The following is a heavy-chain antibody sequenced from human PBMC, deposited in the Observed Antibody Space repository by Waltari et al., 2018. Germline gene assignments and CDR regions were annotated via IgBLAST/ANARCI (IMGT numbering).Heavy chain of an antibody. D-gene: IGHD5-12*01. CDR2: IKEDGSEE. V-gene: IGHV3-7*01. J-gene: IGHJ4*02. CDR3: ARDGDGYPD. Sequence: EVKLVDSGGGLVQPGGSLRLSCAASGFMFSTNWMSWVRQAPGKGLEWGANIKEDGSEEYYVDSVKGRFTISRDNAKTSLYLQMNSLRVEDTAVYYCARDGDGYPDWGQGSLVIVSS. CDR1: GFMFSTNW.